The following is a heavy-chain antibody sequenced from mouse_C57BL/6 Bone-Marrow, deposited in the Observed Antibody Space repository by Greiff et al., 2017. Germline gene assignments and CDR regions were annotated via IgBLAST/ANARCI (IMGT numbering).Heavy chain of an antibody. CDR1: GYTFTDYE. J-gene: IGHJ3*01. CDR2: IDPETGGT. V-gene: IGHV1-15*01. Sequence: QVQLKESGAELVRPGASVTLSCKASGYTFTDYEMHWVKQTPVHGLEWIGAIDPETGGTAYNQKFKGKAILTADKSSSTAYMELRSRTSEDSAVYYCTRSPAWFAYWGQGTLVTVSA. CDR3: TRSPAWFAY.